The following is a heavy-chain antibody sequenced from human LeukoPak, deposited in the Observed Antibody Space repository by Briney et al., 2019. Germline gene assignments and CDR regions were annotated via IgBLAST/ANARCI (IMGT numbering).Heavy chain of an antibody. CDR2: ISGSGGST. V-gene: IGHV3-23*01. J-gene: IGHJ4*02. Sequence: GGSLRLSCAASGFTFSSYGMSWVRQAPGKGLEWVAAISGSGGSTYYADSVKGRFTISRDNSKNTLYLQMNSLRAEETAVYYCARDPQDSSSWYFDYWGQGTLVTVSS. CDR1: GFTFSSYG. D-gene: IGHD6-13*01. CDR3: ARDPQDSSSWYFDY.